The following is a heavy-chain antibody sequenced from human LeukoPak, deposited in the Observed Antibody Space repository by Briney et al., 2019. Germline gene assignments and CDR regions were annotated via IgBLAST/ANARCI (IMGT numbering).Heavy chain of an antibody. D-gene: IGHD6-13*01. J-gene: IGHJ4*02. CDR3: ARDPHIAAAGTIFDY. CDR1: GFTFSSCS. V-gene: IGHV3-48*02. Sequence: GGSLRLSCAVPGFTFSSCSMNWVCQAPGKGLEWVSYISSSSSTIYYAGSVKGRFTISRDNAKTSLYLQMNSLRDEDSAVYYCARDPHIAAAGTIFDYWGQGTLVTVSS. CDR2: ISSSSSTI.